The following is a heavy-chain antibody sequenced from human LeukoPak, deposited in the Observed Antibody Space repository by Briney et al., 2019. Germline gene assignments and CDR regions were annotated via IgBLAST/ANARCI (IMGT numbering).Heavy chain of an antibody. CDR2: IYPGDSDT. CDR1: GYSFTSYW. Sequence: GESLKISCKGSGYSFTSYWIGWVRQMPGKGLEWMGIIYPGDSDTRYSPSFQGQVTISADKSISTAYLQWSSLKASDTAMYYCARHHGVEDCYDSSGPYFDYWGQGTLVTVSS. CDR3: ARHHGVEDCYDSSGPYFDY. D-gene: IGHD3-22*01. J-gene: IGHJ4*02. V-gene: IGHV5-51*01.